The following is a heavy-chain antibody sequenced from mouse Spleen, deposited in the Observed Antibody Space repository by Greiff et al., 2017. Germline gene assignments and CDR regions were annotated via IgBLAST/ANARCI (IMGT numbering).Heavy chain of an antibody. CDR2: INPSSGYT. CDR1: GYTFTSYW. Sequence: VQLKQSGAELAKPGASVKLSCKASGYTFTSYWMHWVKQRPGQGLEWIGYINPSSGYTKYNQKFKDKATLTADKSSSTAYMQLSSLTYEDSAVYYCAREDSSGYAWFAYWGQGTLVTVSA. D-gene: IGHD3-2*02. V-gene: IGHV1-7*01. J-gene: IGHJ3*01. CDR3: AREDSSGYAWFAY.